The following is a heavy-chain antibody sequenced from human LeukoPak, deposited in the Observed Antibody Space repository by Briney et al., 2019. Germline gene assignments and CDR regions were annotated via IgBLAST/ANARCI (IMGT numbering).Heavy chain of an antibody. J-gene: IGHJ4*02. CDR1: GFTFSSYG. CDR3: AKDPGDGYNPYFDY. CDR2: ISYDGSNK. V-gene: IGHV3-30*18. Sequence: GGSLRLSCAASGFTFSSYGMNWVRQAPGKGLEWVAVISYDGSNKYYADSVKGRFTISRDNSKNTLYLQMNSLRAEDTAVYYCAKDPGDGYNPYFDYWGQGTLVTVSS. D-gene: IGHD5-24*01.